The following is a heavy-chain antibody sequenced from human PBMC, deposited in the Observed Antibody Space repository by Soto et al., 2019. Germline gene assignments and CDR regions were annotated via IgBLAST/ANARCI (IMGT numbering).Heavy chain of an antibody. J-gene: IGHJ4*02. V-gene: IGHV1-2*04. CDR3: ASLYYDILTGYRGEFDY. CDR2: INPNSGGT. D-gene: IGHD3-9*01. Sequence: ASVKVSCKASGYTFTGYYMHWVRQAPGQGLEWMGWINPNSGGTNYAQKFQGWVTMTRDTSISTAYMELSRLRSDDTAVYYCASLYYDILTGYRGEFDYWGQGTLVTVSS. CDR1: GYTFTGYY.